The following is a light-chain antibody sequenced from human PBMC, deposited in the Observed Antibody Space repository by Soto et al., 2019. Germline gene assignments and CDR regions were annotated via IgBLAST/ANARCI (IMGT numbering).Light chain of an antibody. J-gene: IGKJ4*01. V-gene: IGKV3-11*01. CDR3: RQRRYGLT. CDR1: QTVGTY. CDR2: DAS. Sequence: ELVLTQSPATLCLSPGERARLYCRASQTVGTYFAWYQQKPGQPPRLLIHDASNRATGIPARFSGSGSGTDFTLTISSLEPEDFAVYYCRQRRYGLTFGGGPRWIS.